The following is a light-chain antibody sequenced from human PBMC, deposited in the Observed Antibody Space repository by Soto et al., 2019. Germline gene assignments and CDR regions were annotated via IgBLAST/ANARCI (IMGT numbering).Light chain of an antibody. J-gene: IGKJ4*01. CDR3: QQYGGSPPLT. CDR2: GAS. CDR1: QSVTSSY. Sequence: VLTQSPGTLSLSPGERATLSCRASQSVTSSYLAWYQQKPGQAPRLLIYGASSRATGIPDRFSGSGSGTDFTLTISRLELEDFAVYYCQQYGGSPPLTFGGGTTVEIK. V-gene: IGKV3-20*01.